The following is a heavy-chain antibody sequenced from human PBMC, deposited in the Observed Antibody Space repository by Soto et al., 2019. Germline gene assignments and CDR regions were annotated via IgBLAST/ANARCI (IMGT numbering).Heavy chain of an antibody. CDR2: IYSGGST. J-gene: IGHJ6*02. V-gene: IGHV3-66*01. CDR1: GFTVSSNY. Sequence: EGQLVESGGGLIQPGGSLRLSCAASGFTVSSNYMSWVRQAPGKGLEWVSVIYSGGSTYYADSVKGRFTISRDNSKNTLYLQMNSLRAEDTAVYYCARDPGDYSSSSNLYYYYGMDVWGQGTTVTVSS. D-gene: IGHD6-6*01. CDR3: ARDPGDYSSSSNLYYYYGMDV.